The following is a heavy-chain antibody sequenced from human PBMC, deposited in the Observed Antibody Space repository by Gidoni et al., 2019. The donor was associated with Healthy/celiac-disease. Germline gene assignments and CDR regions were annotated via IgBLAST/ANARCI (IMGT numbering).Heavy chain of an antibody. CDR2: IKSKTDGGTT. CDR1: GFTFSNAW. J-gene: IGHJ3*02. D-gene: IGHD3-3*01. CDR3: TTEYYDFWSGYFDAFDI. Sequence: EVQLVESGGGLVKPWGSLRLYCAASGFTFSNAWMSWVRQAPGKGLEWVGRIKSKTDGGTTDYAAPVKGRFTISRDDSKNTLYLQMNSLKTEDTAVYYCTTEYYDFWSGYFDAFDIWGQGTMVTVSS. V-gene: IGHV3-15*01.